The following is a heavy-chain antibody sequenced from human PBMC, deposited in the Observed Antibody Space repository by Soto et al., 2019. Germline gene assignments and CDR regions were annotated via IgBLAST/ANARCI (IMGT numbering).Heavy chain of an antibody. CDR2: IYYSGST. J-gene: IGHJ5*02. CDR3: ARVGYYDSSGYYLNWFDP. V-gene: IGHV4-31*03. CDR1: GGSISSGGYY. Sequence: QVQLQESGPGLVKPSQTLSLTCTVSGGSISSGGYYWSWIRQHPGKGLEWIGYIYYSGSTYYNPSLKSRVTISVDTSKNQFSLKLSSVTAADAAVYYCARVGYYDSSGYYLNWFDPWGQGTLVTVSS. D-gene: IGHD3-22*01.